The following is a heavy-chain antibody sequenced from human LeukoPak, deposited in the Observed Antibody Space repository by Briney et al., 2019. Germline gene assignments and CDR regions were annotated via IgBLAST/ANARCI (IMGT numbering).Heavy chain of an antibody. Sequence: GGSLRLSCVVSGFTFRNYYMTWIRQAPGKGLEWVSYISASGETTYYGDSVRGRFTISRDNAKNSLYLDMNTLKAEDTAVYYCARDPSWEILSYFDYWGQGTLVTASS. CDR1: GFTFRNYY. V-gene: IGHV3-11*04. J-gene: IGHJ4*02. CDR3: ARDPSWEILSYFDY. CDR2: ISASGETT. D-gene: IGHD1-26*01.